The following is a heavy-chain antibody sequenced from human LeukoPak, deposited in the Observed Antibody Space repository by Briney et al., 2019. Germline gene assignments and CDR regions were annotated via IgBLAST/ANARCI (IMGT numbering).Heavy chain of an antibody. Sequence: PGGSLRLSCAASGFTFSSYEMNWVRQAPGKGLEWVSYISSSGSTIYYADSVKGRFTISRDNAKNSLYLQMNSLRAEDTAVYYCARGDSYVLDYWGQRTLVTVSS. CDR2: ISSSGSTI. CDR1: GFTFSSYE. V-gene: IGHV3-48*03. D-gene: IGHD3-16*01. J-gene: IGHJ4*02. CDR3: ARGDSYVLDY.